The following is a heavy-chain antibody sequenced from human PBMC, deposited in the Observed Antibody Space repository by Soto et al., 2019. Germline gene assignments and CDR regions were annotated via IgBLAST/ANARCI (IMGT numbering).Heavy chain of an antibody. V-gene: IGHV1-2*04. CDR3: ARGYLSGMAGIYYYGMDV. CDR1: GYTFTGYY. J-gene: IGHJ6*02. CDR2: INPNSGGT. Sequence: GASVKVSCKASGYTFTGYYMHWVRQAPGQGLEWMGWINPNSGGTNYAQKFQGWVTMTRDTSISTAYMELSRLRSDDTAVYYCARGYLSGMAGIYYYGMDVWGQGTTVTVSS. D-gene: IGHD2-15*01.